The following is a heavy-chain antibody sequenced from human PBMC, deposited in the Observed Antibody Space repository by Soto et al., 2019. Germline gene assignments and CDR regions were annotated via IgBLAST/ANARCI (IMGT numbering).Heavy chain of an antibody. D-gene: IGHD3-3*01. CDR1: VGSISSSNW. J-gene: IGHJ6*01. Sequence: SETLSLTCAFSVGSISSSNWWSWVREPPGKGLEWIGEIYHSGSTNYNPSLKSRVTISVDTSKNQFSLKLSSVTAADTAVYYCARDRQPPRVYDFWSGQSPSVIDYYYYYGMEVWGQGTMGTVSS. CDR2: IYHSGST. CDR3: ARDRQPPRVYDFWSGQSPSVIDYYYYYGMEV. V-gene: IGHV4-4*02.